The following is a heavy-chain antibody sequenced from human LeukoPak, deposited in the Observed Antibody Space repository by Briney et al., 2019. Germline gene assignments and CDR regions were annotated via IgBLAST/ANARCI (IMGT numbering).Heavy chain of an antibody. CDR1: GYRFTSYW. D-gene: IGHD6-19*01. Sequence: GEPLKISFQGSGYRFTSYWIGWVRQMPGKGLEWMEIFYPGDSDTRYSPSFQGQVTISADKSISTAYLQWSRLKASDTAVYYCARHPPPPDKGLVLRAGYYFDYWGQGTLVTVSS. CDR3: ARHPPPPDKGLVLRAGYYFDY. CDR2: FYPGDSDT. J-gene: IGHJ4*02. V-gene: IGHV5-51*01.